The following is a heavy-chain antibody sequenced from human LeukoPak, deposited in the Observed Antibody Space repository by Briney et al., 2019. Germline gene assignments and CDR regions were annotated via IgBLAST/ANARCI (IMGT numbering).Heavy chain of an antibody. CDR2: VKGDGITT. J-gene: IGHJ4*02. Sequence: GGSLRLSCAASGFTFRSYWRHWVRQSPGKGLVWVSRVKGDGITTSYADSVKGRFTISRDNAKNTLYLQMNSLRAEDTAVYYCARGGDNYGFGYWGQGTLVTVSS. D-gene: IGHD5-24*01. CDR1: GFTFRSYW. CDR3: ARGGDNYGFGY. V-gene: IGHV3-74*01.